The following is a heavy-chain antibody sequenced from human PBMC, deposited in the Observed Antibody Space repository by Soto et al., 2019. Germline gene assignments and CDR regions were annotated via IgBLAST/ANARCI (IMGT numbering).Heavy chain of an antibody. CDR1: GGSTSSSNYY. V-gene: IGHV4-61*05. CDR3: ASSPSWQLRESQGYGSNWFDP. Sequence: SETLSLTCTVSGGSTSSSNYYRGWIRQPPGKGLEWIGYIYYSGSTNYNPSLKSRVTISVDTSKNQFSLKLGSVTAADTAVYYCASSPSWQLRESQGYGSNWFDPWGQGTLVTVSS. CDR2: IYYSGST. D-gene: IGHD5-18*01. J-gene: IGHJ5*02.